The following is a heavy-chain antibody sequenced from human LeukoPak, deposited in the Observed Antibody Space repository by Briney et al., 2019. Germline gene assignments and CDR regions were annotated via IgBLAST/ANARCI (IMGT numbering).Heavy chain of an antibody. CDR1: EFTFSNYW. Sequence: GGSLRLSCAASEFTFSNYWMGWVRQAPGKGLEWVANIRQDGSEKYYVDSMKGRFTISRDNAKNSLYLQVNSLRAEDTAVYYCARVRYYYMDVWGKGTTVTVSS. V-gene: IGHV3-7*01. J-gene: IGHJ6*03. CDR3: ARVRYYYMDV. CDR2: IRQDGSEK.